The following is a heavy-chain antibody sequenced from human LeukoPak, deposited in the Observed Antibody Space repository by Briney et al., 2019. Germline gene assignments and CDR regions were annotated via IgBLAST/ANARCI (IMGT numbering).Heavy chain of an antibody. CDR2: IYSGDST. CDR3: ARVYYSESSYVGFDY. J-gene: IGHJ4*02. V-gene: IGHV3-53*01. CDR1: GFTVSSNY. Sequence: GGSLRLSCAASGFTVSSNYMSWVRQAPGKGLEWVSVIYSGDSTYYADSVKGRFTISRDNSKNTLYLQMNSLRAEDTAVYYCARVYYSESSYVGFDYWGQGTLVTVSS. D-gene: IGHD1-26*01.